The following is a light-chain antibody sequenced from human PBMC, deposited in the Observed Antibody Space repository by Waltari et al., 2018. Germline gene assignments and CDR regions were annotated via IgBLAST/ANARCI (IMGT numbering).Light chain of an antibody. CDR1: SSDVDGYTY. J-gene: IGLJ2*01. CDR2: EIN. V-gene: IGLV2-11*01. CDR3: CSYAGSYTFGV. Sequence: QSALPQPRPVSGSPGQSVPISCTGTSSDVDGYTYVSWSQPPPRKAPKLIMYEINKQPSGVPDRFSGSKSGNTASLTISGLQAEDEADYYCCSYAGSYTFGVFGGGTKVTVL.